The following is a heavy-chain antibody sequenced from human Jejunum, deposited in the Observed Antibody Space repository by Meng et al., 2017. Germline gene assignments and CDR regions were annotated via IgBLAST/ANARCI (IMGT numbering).Heavy chain of an antibody. D-gene: IGHD6-13*01. CDR1: GDSVSSDRAA. CDR3: ARGSYNSIWA. J-gene: IGHJ5*02. CDR2: TYYRSKWYL. V-gene: IGHV6-1*01. Sequence: SLTCAISGDSVSSDRAAWSWIRQSPSRGLEWLGRTYYRSKWYLDYAVSLRGRISINPDTSKNQFSLQLNSVTPDDTAVYYCARGSYNSIWAWGQGTLVTVSS.